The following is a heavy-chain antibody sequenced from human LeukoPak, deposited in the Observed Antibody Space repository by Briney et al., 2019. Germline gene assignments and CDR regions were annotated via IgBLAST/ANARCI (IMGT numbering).Heavy chain of an antibody. D-gene: IGHD3-10*01. CDR3: AKDLRYYYGSGSYYGGVHAFDI. CDR1: GFTVSNNY. J-gene: IGHJ3*02. V-gene: IGHV3-53*01. CDR2: IYSGGST. Sequence: GGPLTLSCAASGFTVSNNYMRWVRQAPGKGLEWVSLIYSGGSTYYADSVKGRFTISRDNSKTTLYLQMNSLRAEDTAVYYCAKDLRYYYGSGSYYGGVHAFDIWGQGTMVTVSS.